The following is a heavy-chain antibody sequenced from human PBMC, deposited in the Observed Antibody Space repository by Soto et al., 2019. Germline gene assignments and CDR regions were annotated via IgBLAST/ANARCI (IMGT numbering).Heavy chain of an antibody. Sequence: PGGSLRLSCAASGFTFSNYAMSWVRQAPGRGLEWVSGISSGGGSPYNADSVKGRFSISXXXXXXTXYXQXXXLRAXDTAVYYCAKGGGRIVPRHFDNWGQGILVTVSS. D-gene: IGHD1-26*01. J-gene: IGHJ4*02. V-gene: IGHV3-23*01. CDR1: GFTFSNYA. CDR3: AKGGGRIVPRHFDN. CDR2: ISSGGGSP.